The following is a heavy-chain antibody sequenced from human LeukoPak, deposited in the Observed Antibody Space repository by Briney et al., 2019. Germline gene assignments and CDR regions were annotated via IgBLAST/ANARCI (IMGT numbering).Heavy chain of an antibody. CDR2: MNPNSGNT. D-gene: IGHD5-18*01. J-gene: IGHJ5*02. Sequence: ASVKVSCKASGYTFTSYDINWVRQATGQGLEWMGWMNPNSGNTGYAQKFQGSVTMTRNTSISTAYMELSSLRSEDTAVYYCARGGYSYGYDDWFDPWGQGTLVTVSS. CDR3: ARGGYSYGYDDWFDP. CDR1: GYTFTSYD. V-gene: IGHV1-8*01.